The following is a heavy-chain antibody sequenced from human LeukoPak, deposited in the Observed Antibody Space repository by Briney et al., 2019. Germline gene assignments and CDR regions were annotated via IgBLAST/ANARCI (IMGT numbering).Heavy chain of an antibody. J-gene: IGHJ5*02. CDR1: GFTFSSYA. V-gene: IGHV3-23*01. CDR2: ISGSGGST. D-gene: IGHD3-22*01. CDR3: AKALYYDDSSAIT. Sequence: GGSLRLSCAASGFTFSSYAMSWVRQAPGKGLEWVSAISGSGGSTYYADSVKGRFTISRDNSKNTLYLKMNSVRAEDTAVYYCAKALYYDDSSAITWGQGTLVTVSS.